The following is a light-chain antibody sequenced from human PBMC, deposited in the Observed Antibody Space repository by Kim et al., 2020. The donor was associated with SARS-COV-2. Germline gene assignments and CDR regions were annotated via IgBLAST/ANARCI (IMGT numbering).Light chain of an antibody. CDR3: QQTYSSPLT. Sequence: ASVGGRVTITCRASQSISTYLNWYQQKPGKAPKLLIYAASSLQSGVPSRFSGSGSGTDFTLTINSLQPEDFATYSCQQTYSSPLTFGGGTKVDIK. J-gene: IGKJ4*01. CDR2: AAS. CDR1: QSISTY. V-gene: IGKV1-39*01.